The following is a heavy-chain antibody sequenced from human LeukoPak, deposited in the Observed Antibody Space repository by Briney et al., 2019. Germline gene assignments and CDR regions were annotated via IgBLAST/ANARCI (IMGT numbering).Heavy chain of an antibody. V-gene: IGHV4-39*01. D-gene: IGHD2-2*02. Sequence: SETLSLTCTVSGGSISSSSYYWGWIRQPPGKGLEWIGRIYYSGSTYYNPSLKSRVTISVDTSKNQFSLKLSSVTAADTAVYYCARPYCSSTSCYISAFDIWGQGTMVTVSS. J-gene: IGHJ3*02. CDR2: IYYSGST. CDR1: GGSISSSSYY. CDR3: ARPYCSSTSCYISAFDI.